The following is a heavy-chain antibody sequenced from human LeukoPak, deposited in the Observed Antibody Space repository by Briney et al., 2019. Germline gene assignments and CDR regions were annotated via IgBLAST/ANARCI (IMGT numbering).Heavy chain of an antibody. V-gene: IGHV4-59*08. Sequence: SETLSLTCTVSGGSISSYYWSWIRQPPGKGLEWIGYISYSGSTNYNPSLKSRVTISVDTSKNHFYLKLSSVTAADTAVYYYARRHTRLYYFDYWGQGTLVTVSS. J-gene: IGHJ4*02. CDR2: ISYSGST. D-gene: IGHD6-6*01. CDR1: GGSISSYY. CDR3: ARRHTRLYYFDY.